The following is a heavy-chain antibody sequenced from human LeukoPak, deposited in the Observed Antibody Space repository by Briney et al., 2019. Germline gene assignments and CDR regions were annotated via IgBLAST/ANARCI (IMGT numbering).Heavy chain of an antibody. J-gene: IGHJ3*02. V-gene: IGHV4-61*02. D-gene: IGHD3-9*01. Sequence: SETLSLTCTVSGGSISSGSYYWSWIRQPAGKGLEWIVRSYTSGSTNYNPSLKSRVTISVDTSKNQFSLKLSSVTAADTAVYYCARAQSWYDIWDAFDIWGQGTMVTVSS. CDR1: GGSISSGSYY. CDR2: SYTSGST. CDR3: ARAQSWYDIWDAFDI.